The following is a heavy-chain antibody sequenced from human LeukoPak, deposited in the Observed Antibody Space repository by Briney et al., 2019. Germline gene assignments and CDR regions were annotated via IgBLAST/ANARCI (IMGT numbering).Heavy chain of an antibody. CDR1: GFTFSSYE. D-gene: IGHD2-21*01. J-gene: IGHJ3*02. V-gene: IGHV3-48*03. CDR3: ARLLAIIDAFDI. Sequence: PGGSLRLSCAASGFTFSSYEMNWVRQAPGKGLEWVSYISSSGSTIYYADSVKGRFTISRDNAKNSLYLQMNSLRAEGTAVYYCARLLAIIDAFDIWGQGTMVTVSS. CDR2: ISSSGSTI.